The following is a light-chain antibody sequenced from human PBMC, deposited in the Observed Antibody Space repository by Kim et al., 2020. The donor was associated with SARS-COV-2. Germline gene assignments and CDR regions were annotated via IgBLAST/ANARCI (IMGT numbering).Light chain of an antibody. CDR3: SSYTSSSSLGV. CDR1: SSDVGGYNY. J-gene: IGLJ3*02. Sequence: QAITISCTGTSSDVGGYNYVSWYQQHPGKAPKHMIYDVSNRPSGVSNRCSGSKSGNTASLTISGLQAEDEAAYSCSSYTSSSSLGVFGGGTQLTVL. CDR2: DVS. V-gene: IGLV2-14*03.